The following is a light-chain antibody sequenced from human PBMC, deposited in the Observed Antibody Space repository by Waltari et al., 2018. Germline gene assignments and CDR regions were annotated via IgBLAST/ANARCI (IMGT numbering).Light chain of an antibody. V-gene: IGLV2-14*03. CDR1: RSDIGYYNY. J-gene: IGLJ3*02. Sequence: QSALTQPASVSGSPGQSITISCTGTRSDIGYYNYFSWYQHHPGTAPTPMIYDVSNRPSGVSNRFSGSKSGDTASLTISGLQAEDEAEYYCSSFTTRNTWVFGGGTKLTVL. CDR2: DVS. CDR3: SSFTTRNTWV.